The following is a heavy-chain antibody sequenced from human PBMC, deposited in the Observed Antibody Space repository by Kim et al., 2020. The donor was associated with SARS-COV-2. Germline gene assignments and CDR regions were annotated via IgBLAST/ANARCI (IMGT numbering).Heavy chain of an antibody. CDR1: GFTFNSYA. V-gene: IGHV3-23*01. D-gene: IGHD3-10*01. CDR3: GKVGPGFGEGTLRNYWSDP. J-gene: IGHJ5*02. Sequence: GGSLRLSCAASGFTFNSYAMSWVRQAPGKGLEWVSAVSGGGTSTHYADSVRGRFTISRDNSKNTLYLQMNSLRAEDTAVYYCGKVGPGFGEGTLRNYWSDPWGQGTLLTVSS. CDR2: VSGGGTST.